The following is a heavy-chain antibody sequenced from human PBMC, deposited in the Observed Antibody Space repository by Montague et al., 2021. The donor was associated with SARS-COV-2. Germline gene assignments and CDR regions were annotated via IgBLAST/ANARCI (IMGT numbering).Heavy chain of an antibody. D-gene: IGHD4-17*01. V-gene: IGHV4-34*01. J-gene: IGHJ6*02. CDR3: ARWTTVTTFYYYYGMDV. CDR1: GGSFSGYY. CDR2: INHSGST. Sequence: SETLSLTCAVYGGSFSGYYWSWIRQPPGKGLEWIGEINHSGSTNYNPSLKSRVTISVDTSKNQFSLKLSSVTAADTAVYYCARWTTVTTFYYYYGMDVWGQGNTVTVSS.